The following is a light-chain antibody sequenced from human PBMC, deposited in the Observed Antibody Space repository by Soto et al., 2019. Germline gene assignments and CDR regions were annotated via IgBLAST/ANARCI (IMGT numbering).Light chain of an antibody. CDR3: GTWDSSLRGWV. CDR1: SSNIGNNY. Sequence: QSVLTQPPSVSAAPGQTVTISCSGSSSNIGNNYVSWYQQLPGTAPKLLIYDNNKRPSGIPDRFSGSKSGTSATLGITGLQTGDEADYYCGTWDSSLRGWVFGGGTNLTVL. J-gene: IGLJ3*02. V-gene: IGLV1-51*01. CDR2: DNN.